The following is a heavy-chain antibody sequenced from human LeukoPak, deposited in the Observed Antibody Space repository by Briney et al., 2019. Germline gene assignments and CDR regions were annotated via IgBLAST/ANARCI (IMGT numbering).Heavy chain of an antibody. J-gene: IGHJ4*02. V-gene: IGHV6-1*01. CDR3: ARDIQPPGGSYFGNFDS. Sequence: SQTLSLTCAISGDSVSSNSAAWNWIRQSPSSGLEWLGRTYYTSKWYNDYAVSVASRITINPDTSKNQFSLQLKSVTPEDTAVYFCARDIQPPGGSYFGNFDSWGQGALVTVSS. CDR2: TYYTSKWYN. D-gene: IGHD1-26*01. CDR1: GDSVSSNSAA.